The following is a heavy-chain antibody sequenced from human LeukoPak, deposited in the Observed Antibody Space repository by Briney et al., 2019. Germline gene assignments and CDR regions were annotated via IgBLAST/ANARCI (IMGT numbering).Heavy chain of an antibody. CDR3: ARDPGSGYEEHFDY. J-gene: IGHJ4*02. D-gene: IGHD5-12*01. V-gene: IGHV3-21*04. CDR1: GFTFSTYS. Sequence: GGSLRLSCAASGFTFSTYSMNWVRQAPGKGLEWVSSISSSSSYIYHADSVKGRFTISRDNAKNSLYLQMNSLRAEDTAVYYCARDPGSGYEEHFDYWGQGTLVTVSS. CDR2: ISSSSSYI.